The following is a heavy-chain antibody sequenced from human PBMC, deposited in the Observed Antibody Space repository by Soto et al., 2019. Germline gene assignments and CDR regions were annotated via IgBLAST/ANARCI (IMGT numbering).Heavy chain of an antibody. CDR3: ARGQYYYDSSGYYYGWFEP. J-gene: IGHJ5*02. CDR2: INTNTGNP. Sequence: ASLKVSCKASGYTFTSYAMNWVRQAPVQGLDWMGWINTNTGNPTYAQGFTGRFVFSLDTSVSTACLQICSLKAEDTAVYYCARGQYYYDSSGYYYGWFEPWGQGTLVNVSS. CDR1: GYTFTSYA. D-gene: IGHD3-22*01. V-gene: IGHV7-4-1*01.